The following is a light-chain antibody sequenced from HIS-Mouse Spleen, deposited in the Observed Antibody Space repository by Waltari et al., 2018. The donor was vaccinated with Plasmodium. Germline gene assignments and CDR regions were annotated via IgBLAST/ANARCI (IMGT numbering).Light chain of an antibody. J-gene: IGKJ2*01. CDR1: QTVSSN. Sequence: EIVMTQSPATLSVSPGERAPLPCRASQTVSSNLAWYQQKPGQAPRLLIYGASTRATGIPARFSGSGSGTEFTLTISSLQSEDFAVYYCQQYKNWPPYTFGQGTKLEIK. V-gene: IGKV3D-15*01. CDR3: QQYKNWPPYT. CDR2: GAS.